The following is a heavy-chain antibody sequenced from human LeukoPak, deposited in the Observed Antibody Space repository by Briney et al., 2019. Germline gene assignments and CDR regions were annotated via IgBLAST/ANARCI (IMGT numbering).Heavy chain of an antibody. CDR1: GYTFTGYY. V-gene: IGHV1-2*02. J-gene: IGHJ6*02. D-gene: IGHD3-9*01. Sequence: EASVKVSCKASGYTFTGYYMHWVRQAPGQGLAWMGWINPNSGGTNYAQKFQGRVTMTRDTSISTAYMELSRLRSDDTAVYYCARSRYFDWLPPPYYYYYGMDVWGQGTTVTVSS. CDR2: INPNSGGT. CDR3: ARSRYFDWLPPPYYYYYGMDV.